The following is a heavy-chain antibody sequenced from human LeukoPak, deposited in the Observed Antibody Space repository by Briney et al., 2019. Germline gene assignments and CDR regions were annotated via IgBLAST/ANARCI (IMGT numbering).Heavy chain of an antibody. CDR2: IKSKSDGGTT. CDR3: TTDRGLYDSSGYYYFATDI. V-gene: IGHV3-15*01. Sequence: GGSLRPSCAASGFTFSNAWMNWVRQAPGKGLEWVGRIKSKSDGGTTDYAAPVKGRFTISRDDSKNTLFLQMNSLKTEDTAVYYCTTDRGLYDSSGYYYFATDIWGQGTMVTVSS. J-gene: IGHJ3*02. D-gene: IGHD3-22*01. CDR1: GFTFSNAW.